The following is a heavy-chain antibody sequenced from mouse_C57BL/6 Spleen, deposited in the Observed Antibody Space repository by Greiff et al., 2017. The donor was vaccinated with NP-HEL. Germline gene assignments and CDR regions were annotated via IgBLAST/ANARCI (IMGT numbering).Heavy chain of an antibody. Sequence: VQLQQSGPELVKPGASVKISCKASGYTFTDYYMNWVKQSHGKSLEWIGDINPNNGGTSYNQKFKGKATLTVDKSSSTAYMELRSLTSEDSAVYYCARSGLRRNYFDYWGQGTTLTVSS. D-gene: IGHD2-2*01. CDR3: ARSGLRRNYFDY. V-gene: IGHV1-26*01. CDR2: INPNNGGT. CDR1: GYTFTDYY. J-gene: IGHJ2*01.